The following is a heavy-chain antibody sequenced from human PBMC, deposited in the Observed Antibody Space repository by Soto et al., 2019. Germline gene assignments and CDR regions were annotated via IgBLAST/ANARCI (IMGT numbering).Heavy chain of an antibody. CDR2: ISYDGYNT. V-gene: IGHV3-30-3*01. D-gene: IGHD1-1*01. CDR1: GFNFDTFA. J-gene: IGHJ6*02. Sequence: QVHLVESGGSVVQPGRSLRLSCAASGFNFDTFAIHWVRQTPGKVLEWVALISYDGYNTYYADSVKGRFTISRDNSKNTLYLQMTNLSPDDTGVYYCARVNPGNNLYYYYGLDVWGQGTSVTVSS. CDR3: ARVNPGNNLYYYYGLDV.